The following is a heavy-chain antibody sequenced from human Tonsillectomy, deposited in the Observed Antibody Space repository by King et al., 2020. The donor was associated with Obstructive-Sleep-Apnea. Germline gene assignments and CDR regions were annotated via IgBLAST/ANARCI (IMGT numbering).Heavy chain of an antibody. CDR1: GYTFTSYG. J-gene: IGHJ6*02. CDR3: ARGCPWIAVAGTWGMDV. V-gene: IGHV1-18*04. Sequence: QLVQSGVEVKKPGASVKVSCKTSGYTFTSYGVSWVRQAPGQGLEWMGWISAYNGNTNYAQKLQGRVTMTTDTSTSTAYMEVRSLRSDDTAVDYCARGCPWIAVAGTWGMDVWGQGTTVTVAS. CDR2: ISAYNGNT. D-gene: IGHD6-19*01.